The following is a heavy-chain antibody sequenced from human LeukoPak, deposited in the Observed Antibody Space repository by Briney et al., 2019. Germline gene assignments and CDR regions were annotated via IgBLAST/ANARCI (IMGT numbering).Heavy chain of an antibody. CDR3: ARANYYDSSGYVAFDI. CDR2: ISHTGSTM. V-gene: IGHV3-48*04. CDR1: GFRFSSYS. D-gene: IGHD3-22*01. Sequence: GGSLRLSCAASGFRFSSYSMNWVRQAPGKGLEWVSYISHTGSTMSYADSVKGRFTISRDNAKNSLYLQMNSLRAEDTAVYYCARANYYDSSGYVAFDIWGQGTMVTVSS. J-gene: IGHJ3*02.